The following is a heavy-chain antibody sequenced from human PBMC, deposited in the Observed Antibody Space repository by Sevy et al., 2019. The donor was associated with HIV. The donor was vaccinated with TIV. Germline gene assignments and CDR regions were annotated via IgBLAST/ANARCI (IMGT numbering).Heavy chain of an antibody. Sequence: GGSLRLSCAASGFTLSDYYMSWIRQAPGKGLEWLSYISGSNNTIYYADSVKGRFTISRDNARNSLYLQMNSLGAEDTAVYYCARDHVKDGDLGDYYYYAMDVWGQGTSVTVSS. J-gene: IGHJ6*02. D-gene: IGHD4-17*01. V-gene: IGHV3-11*01. CDR1: GFTLSDYY. CDR3: ARDHVKDGDLGDYYYYAMDV. CDR2: ISGSNNTI.